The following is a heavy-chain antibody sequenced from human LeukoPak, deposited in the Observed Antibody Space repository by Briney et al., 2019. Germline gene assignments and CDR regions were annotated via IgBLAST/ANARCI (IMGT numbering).Heavy chain of an antibody. CDR2: IDYSGSS. CDR1: GGSISGYS. J-gene: IGHJ3*02. D-gene: IGHD3-9*01. Sequence: SETLSLTCSVSGGSISGYSWTWIRQPPGKGLEWIGFIDYSGSSNYNPSLKSRVTISADPSTNHFSLNLTSVTAADTAVYFCARDHPVADWAPDIWGRGTMVTVSS. CDR3: ARDHPVADWAPDI. V-gene: IGHV4-59*13.